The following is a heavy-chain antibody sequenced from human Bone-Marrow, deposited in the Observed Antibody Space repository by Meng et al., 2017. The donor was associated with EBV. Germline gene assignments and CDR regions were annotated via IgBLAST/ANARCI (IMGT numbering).Heavy chain of an antibody. Sequence: QLQLPESGPGLVKPSATPSLTCTVSGGSISSSSYYWGWIRQPPGKGLEWIGSIYYSGSTYYNPSLKSRVTISVDTSKNQFSLKLSSVTAADTAVYYCARVSVGATFFDYWGQGTLVTVAS. CDR2: IYYSGST. D-gene: IGHD1-26*01. J-gene: IGHJ4*02. V-gene: IGHV4-39*07. CDR3: ARVSVGATFFDY. CDR1: GGSISSSSYY.